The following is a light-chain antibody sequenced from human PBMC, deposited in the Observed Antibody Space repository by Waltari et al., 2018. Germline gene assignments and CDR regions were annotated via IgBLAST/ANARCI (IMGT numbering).Light chain of an antibody. CDR2: DVS. CDR3: SSDTSSSNVV. CDR1: SSDVGGYNY. J-gene: IGLJ2*01. Sequence: QSALTQPASVSGSPGQSITISCTGTSSDVGGYNYVSWYQQHPGKAPKLMIYDVSNRPSGVSKRVSGAKSGNTASLTISGLQAEDEADYYCSSDTSSSNVVFGGGTKLTVL. V-gene: IGLV2-14*03.